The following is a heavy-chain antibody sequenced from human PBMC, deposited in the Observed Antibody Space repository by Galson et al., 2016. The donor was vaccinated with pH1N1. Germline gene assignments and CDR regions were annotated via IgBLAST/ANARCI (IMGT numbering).Heavy chain of an antibody. CDR1: GFSFSDYW. J-gene: IGHJ4*02. CDR3: ARSLQYYDPYYLDY. Sequence: LRLSCAASGFSFSDYWISWVRQAPGKGLEWVANIKQDGSEIYYVDSVRGRFTISRDNAKNSLFLQMDSLRAEDTAVYYCARSLQYYDPYYLDYWGQGTLVSVSS. D-gene: IGHD3-22*01. CDR2: IKQDGSEI. V-gene: IGHV3-7*01.